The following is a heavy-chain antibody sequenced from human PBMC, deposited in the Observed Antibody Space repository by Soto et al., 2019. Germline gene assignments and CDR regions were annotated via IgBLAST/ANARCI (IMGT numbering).Heavy chain of an antibody. D-gene: IGHD6-19*01. V-gene: IGHV1-3*01. Sequence: QVQLVQSGAEVKKPGASVKVSCKASGYTFTSYAMHWVRQAPGQRLEWMGWINAGNGNTKYSQKFQGRVTITRDTPASTAYMELSSLRSEDTAVYYCARVFPTAPSSSGLLDYWGQGTLVTVSS. CDR1: GYTFTSYA. J-gene: IGHJ4*02. CDR3: ARVFPTAPSSSGLLDY. CDR2: INAGNGNT.